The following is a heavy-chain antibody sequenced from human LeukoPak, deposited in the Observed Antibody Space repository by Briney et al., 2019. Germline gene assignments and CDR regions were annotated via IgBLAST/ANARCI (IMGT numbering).Heavy chain of an antibody. J-gene: IGHJ4*02. Sequence: GGSLRLSCKASGFTVSNNYMSWVRQAAGKGLEWVALIYSGGTTNYADSVKGRFTISRDNSKNTLYLQMTNVRVEDTAVYYCARDPPGIAASVSGGWGQGTLVTVSS. CDR1: GFTVSNNY. CDR3: ARDPPGIAASVSGG. D-gene: IGHD6-13*01. CDR2: IYSGGTT. V-gene: IGHV3-53*01.